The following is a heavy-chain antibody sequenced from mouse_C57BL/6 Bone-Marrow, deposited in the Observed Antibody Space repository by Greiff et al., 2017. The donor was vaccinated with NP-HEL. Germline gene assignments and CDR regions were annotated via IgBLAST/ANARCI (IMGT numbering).Heavy chain of an antibody. CDR2: INPSDSET. J-gene: IGHJ3*01. CDR3: AIYYGYGGFAY. D-gene: IGHD2-2*01. V-gene: IGHV1-61*01. Sequence: QVQLQQPGAELVRPGSSVKLSCKASGYTFTSYWMDWVKQRPGQGLEWIGNINPSDSETHYNQKFKDKATLTVDKSSSTAYMQLSSLTSEDSAVYYCAIYYGYGGFAYWGQGTLVTVSA. CDR1: GYTFTSYW.